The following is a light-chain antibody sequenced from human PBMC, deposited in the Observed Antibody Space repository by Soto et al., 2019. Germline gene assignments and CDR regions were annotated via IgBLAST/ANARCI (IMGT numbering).Light chain of an antibody. Sequence: QSVLTQPPSASGTPGQRVTISCSGSSSNIGPNTVNWYQQLPGTAPKLLIYRNNQRPSGVPDRFSGSKSGTSASLAISGLQSEDEADYYCAAWDDSLNGRVFGGGTKVTVL. J-gene: IGLJ3*02. V-gene: IGLV1-44*01. CDR1: SSNIGPNT. CDR3: AAWDDSLNGRV. CDR2: RNN.